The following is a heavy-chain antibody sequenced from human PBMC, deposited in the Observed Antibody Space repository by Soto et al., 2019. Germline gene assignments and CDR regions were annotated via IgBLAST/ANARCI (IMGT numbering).Heavy chain of an antibody. CDR2: ISGSGAGT. D-gene: IGHD2-8*01. CDR1: GFTFSGYA. CDR3: AKADIGYCTNGVCYDLGPMDV. J-gene: IGHJ6*03. Sequence: GGSLRLSCAASGFTFSGYAMNWVRQAPGKGLEWVSAISGSGAGTYYADSVTGRFTISRDNSKNTLFLQMSSLTAEDTAVYYCAKADIGYCTNGVCYDLGPMDVWGKGTTVTVSS. V-gene: IGHV3-23*01.